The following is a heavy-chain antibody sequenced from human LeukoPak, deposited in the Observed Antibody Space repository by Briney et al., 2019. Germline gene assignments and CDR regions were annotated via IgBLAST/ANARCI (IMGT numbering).Heavy chain of an antibody. J-gene: IGHJ3*02. V-gene: IGHV3-48*03. CDR1: GFTFSSYG. CDR3: ARDRNWNGLHDAFDI. Sequence: AGGSLRLSCAASGFTFSSYGMNWVRQAPGKGLEWVSYISSSGSPIYYADSVKGRFTISRDKAKNSLYLQMKSLRAEDTAVYYCARDRNWNGLHDAFDIWGQGTMVTVSS. D-gene: IGHD1-1*01. CDR2: ISSSGSPI.